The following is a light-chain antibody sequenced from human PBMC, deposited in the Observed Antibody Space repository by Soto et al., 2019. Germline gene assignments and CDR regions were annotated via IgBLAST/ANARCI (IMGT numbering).Light chain of an antibody. Sequence: EIVLTQSPGALSLSPGEIATLSFRASQSVSSSYLAWYQQKPGQAPRLLIYGASSRATCIPDRFSGSGSGTDFTLTISRLEPEDFAVYYCQQRSNWPPITFGQGTRLEIK. CDR1: QSVSSSY. CDR2: GAS. CDR3: QQRSNWPPIT. J-gene: IGKJ5*01. V-gene: IGKV3D-20*02.